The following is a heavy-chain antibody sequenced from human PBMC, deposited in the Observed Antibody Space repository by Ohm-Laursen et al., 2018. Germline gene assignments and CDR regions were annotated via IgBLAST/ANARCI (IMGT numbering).Heavy chain of an antibody. CDR2: ISSLGRYI. D-gene: IGHD6-13*01. Sequence: SLRLSCSASGFTISGYRMSWVRQAPGKGLEWASSISSLGRYIYYADSVKGRFTISRDTVKNALYLQMNSLRAEDTAVYYCASGLYSNSWFIEEDYWGQGTLVTVSS. J-gene: IGHJ4*02. CDR1: GFTISGYR. CDR3: ASGLYSNSWFIEEDY. V-gene: IGHV3-21*01.